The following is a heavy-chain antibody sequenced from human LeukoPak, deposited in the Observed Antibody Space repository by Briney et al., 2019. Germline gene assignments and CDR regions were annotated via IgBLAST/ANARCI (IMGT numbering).Heavy chain of an antibody. CDR2: ISYDGSSK. CDR3: ASGWSFDY. Sequence: GGSLRLSCAASGFTFSTYAMHWVRQAPGKGLEWVAVISYDGSSKYYADSVKGRFTISRDNSKNTLYLQMNSLRAEDTAVYYCASGWSFDYWGQGTLVTVSS. V-gene: IGHV3-30*04. D-gene: IGHD6-19*01. J-gene: IGHJ4*02. CDR1: GFTFSTYA.